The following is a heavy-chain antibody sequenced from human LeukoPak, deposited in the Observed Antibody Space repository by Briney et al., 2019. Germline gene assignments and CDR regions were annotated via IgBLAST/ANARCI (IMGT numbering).Heavy chain of an antibody. Sequence: SETLSLTXTVSGGSINSYYWNWIRQPPGKGLEWIGYIYYSGSTNCNPSLKSRVTISLDTSKNQFSLKLTSVTAADTAVYYCARDQRFTCWGQGTLVTVSS. CDR1: GGSINSYY. CDR3: ARDQRFTC. D-gene: IGHD5-24*01. J-gene: IGHJ4*02. V-gene: IGHV4-59*01. CDR2: IYYSGST.